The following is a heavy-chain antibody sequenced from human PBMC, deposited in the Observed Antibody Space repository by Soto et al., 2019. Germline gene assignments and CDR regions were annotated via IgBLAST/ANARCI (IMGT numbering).Heavy chain of an antibody. D-gene: IGHD5-18*01. Sequence: PSETLSLTCTVSGGSISNYYWSWIRQPPGRGLEWIGHIFYSGSTNYNPALKSRVTISVDTSKSQFSPKLSSVTAADTAVYYCAKDSGYNYGYFRWFDPWGQGTLLTVSS. CDR1: GGSISNYY. V-gene: IGHV4-59*01. J-gene: IGHJ5*02. CDR3: AKDSGYNYGYFRWFDP. CDR2: IFYSGST.